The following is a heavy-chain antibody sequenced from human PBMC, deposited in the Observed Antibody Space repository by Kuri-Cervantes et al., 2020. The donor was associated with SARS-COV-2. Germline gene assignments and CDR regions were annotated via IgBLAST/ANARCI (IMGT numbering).Heavy chain of an antibody. Sequence: GESLKISCSASGFTFSSYAMHWVRQAPGKGLEYVSAISSNGGSTYYADSVKGRFTISRDNSKNTLYLQMNSLRAEDTAVYYCARDWGDSGSYYGWFDPWGQGTLVTVSS. J-gene: IGHJ5*02. CDR3: ARDWGDSGSYYGWFDP. CDR2: ISSNGGST. V-gene: IGHV3-64*04. D-gene: IGHD1-26*01. CDR1: GFTFSSYA.